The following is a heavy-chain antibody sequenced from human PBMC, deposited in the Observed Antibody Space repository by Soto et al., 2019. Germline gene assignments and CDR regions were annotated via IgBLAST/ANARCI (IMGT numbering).Heavy chain of an antibody. CDR3: ARDFFDSSDYTTNWFDP. Sequence: SETLSLTCTVSGGSISSSSYYWGWIRQPPGKGLEWIGSIYHTGNAYYNPSLKSRVTISVDTSKNQFSLKLTSVTAADAALYYCARDFFDSSDYTTNWFDPWGQGTLVTAPQ. J-gene: IGHJ5*02. CDR2: IYHTGNA. D-gene: IGHD3-22*01. V-gene: IGHV4-39*01. CDR1: GGSISSSSYY.